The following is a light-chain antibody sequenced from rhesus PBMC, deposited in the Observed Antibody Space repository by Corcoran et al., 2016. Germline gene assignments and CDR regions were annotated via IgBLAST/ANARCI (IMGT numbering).Light chain of an antibody. V-gene: IGKV1-25*01. CDR3: QHYYSTPPT. J-gene: IGKJ1*01. CDR2: EAS. CDR1: QGITND. Sequence: DIQMTQSPSSLSASVGDRVTITCRASQGITNDLAWYQQKPGETPKLLIYEASSLQSGIPSRFSGSGSGTDFTLTLSSLQSEDFATYYCQHYYSTPPTFGQGTKVEIK.